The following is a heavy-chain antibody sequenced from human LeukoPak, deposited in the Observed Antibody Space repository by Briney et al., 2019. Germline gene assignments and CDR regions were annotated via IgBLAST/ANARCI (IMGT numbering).Heavy chain of an antibody. CDR3: ARGYCSSTSCYAPYYYGMDV. Sequence: GGSLRLSCAASGFTFSSYAMHWVRQAPGKGLEWVAVISYDGSNKYYADSVKVRFTISRDNSKNTLYLQMNSLRAEDTAVYYCARGYCSSTSCYAPYYYGMDVWGQGTTVTVSS. CDR2: ISYDGSNK. CDR1: GFTFSSYA. V-gene: IGHV3-30-3*01. J-gene: IGHJ6*02. D-gene: IGHD2-2*01.